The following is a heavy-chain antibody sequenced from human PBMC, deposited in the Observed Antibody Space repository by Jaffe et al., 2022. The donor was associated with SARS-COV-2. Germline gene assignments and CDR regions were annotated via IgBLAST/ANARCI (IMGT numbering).Heavy chain of an antibody. CDR1: GFTFSSYG. D-gene: IGHD1-26*01. J-gene: IGHJ6*02. CDR3: AKALWELPYYYGMDV. Sequence: QVQLVESGGGVVQPGRSLRLSCAASGFTFSSYGMHWVRQAPGKGLEWVAVISYDGSNKYYADSVKGRFTISRDNSKNTLYLQMNSLRAEDTAVYYCAKALWELPYYYGMDVWGQGTTVTVSS. CDR2: ISYDGSNK. V-gene: IGHV3-30*18.